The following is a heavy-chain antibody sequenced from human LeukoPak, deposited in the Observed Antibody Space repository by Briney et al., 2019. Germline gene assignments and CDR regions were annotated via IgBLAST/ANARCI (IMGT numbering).Heavy chain of an antibody. CDR1: GYTFTSYG. D-gene: IGHD2-2*02. Sequence: VASVKVSCKASGYTFTSYGISWVRQAPGQGLEWMGWISAYNGNTNYAQKLQGRVTMTTDTSTSTAYMELRSLRSDDTAVYYCARGRNSRLRYCSSTSCYTGIDYWGQGTLVTVSS. V-gene: IGHV1-18*01. J-gene: IGHJ4*02. CDR3: ARGRNSRLRYCSSTSCYTGIDY. CDR2: ISAYNGNT.